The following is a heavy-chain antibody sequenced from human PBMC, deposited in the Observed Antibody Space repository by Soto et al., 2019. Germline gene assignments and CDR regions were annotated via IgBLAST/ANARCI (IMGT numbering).Heavy chain of an antibody. D-gene: IGHD3-22*01. CDR2: IYSGGST. CDR3: ASHPRYYDSTTPHAFDI. J-gene: IGHJ3*02. Sequence: PGGSLRLSCAASGFTVSSNYMSWVRQAPGKGLEWVSVIYSGGSTYYADSVKGRFTISRDNSKNTLYLQMNSLRAEDTAVYYCASHPRYYDSTTPHAFDIWGQGTMVTVSS. CDR1: GFTVSSNY. V-gene: IGHV3-53*01.